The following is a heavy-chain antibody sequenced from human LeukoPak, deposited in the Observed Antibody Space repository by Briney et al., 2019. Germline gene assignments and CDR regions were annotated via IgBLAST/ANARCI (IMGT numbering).Heavy chain of an antibody. CDR2: ISGSGGGT. CDR3: ARRCSSTSCYYYYGMDV. CDR1: GFTFSTYA. J-gene: IGHJ6*02. Sequence: GGSLRLSCAASGFTFSTYAMSWVRQAPGKGLEWVSAISGSGGGTYYADSVKGRFTISRDNSKDTLYLQMNSLRDEDTAVYYCARRCSSTSCYYYYGMDVWGQGTTVTVSS. V-gene: IGHV3-23*01. D-gene: IGHD2-2*01.